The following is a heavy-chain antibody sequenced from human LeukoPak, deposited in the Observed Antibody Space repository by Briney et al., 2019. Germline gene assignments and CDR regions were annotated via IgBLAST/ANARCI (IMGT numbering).Heavy chain of an antibody. V-gene: IGHV4-59*08. CDR1: GGSISSYY. D-gene: IGHD3-10*01. CDR2: IYYSGST. J-gene: IGHJ3*02. CDR3: ARQESRLKYGSGSYYTYAFDI. Sequence: PSETLSLTCTVSGGSISSYYWSWIRQPPGKGLEWIGYIYYSGSTNYNPSLKSRVTISVDTSKNQFSLKLSSVTAADTAVYYCARQESRLKYGSGSYYTYAFDIWGQGTMVTVSS.